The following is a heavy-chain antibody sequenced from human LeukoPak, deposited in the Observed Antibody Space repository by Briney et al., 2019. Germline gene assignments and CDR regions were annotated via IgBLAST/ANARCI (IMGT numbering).Heavy chain of an antibody. Sequence: GGSLRLSCAASGFTFSSYSMNWVRQAPGKGLEWVSSISSSSSYIYYADSVKGRFTISRDNAKNSLYLQMNSLRAEDTAVYYCARALDDTFDKQQLEVEIYYYYGMDVWGQGTTVTVSS. D-gene: IGHD6-13*01. CDR3: ARALDDTFDKQQLEVEIYYYYGMDV. CDR1: GFTFSSYS. V-gene: IGHV3-21*01. J-gene: IGHJ6*02. CDR2: ISSSSSYI.